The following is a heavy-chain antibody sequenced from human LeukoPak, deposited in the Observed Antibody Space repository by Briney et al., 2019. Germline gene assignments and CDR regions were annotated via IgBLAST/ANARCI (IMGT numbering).Heavy chain of an antibody. CDR3: AREDSSGYYESFDY. D-gene: IGHD3-22*01. CDR2: ISGSGGGT. V-gene: IGHV3-23*01. Sequence: GGSLRLSCAASGFTFNSYAMSWVRQAPGKGLEWVATISGSGGGTYYADSVKGRFTISRDNAKNSLYLQMNSLRAEDTAVYYCAREDSSGYYESFDYWGQGTLVTVSS. J-gene: IGHJ4*02. CDR1: GFTFNSYA.